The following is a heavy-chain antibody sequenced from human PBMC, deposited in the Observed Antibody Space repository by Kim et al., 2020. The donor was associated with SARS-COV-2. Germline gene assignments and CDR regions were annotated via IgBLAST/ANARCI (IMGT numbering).Heavy chain of an antibody. Sequence: ASVKVSCKASGYTFTSYYMHWVRQAPGQGLEWMGIINPSGGSTSYAQKFQGRVTMTRDTSTSTVYMELSSLRSEDTAVYYCARILIDRRYCGGDCYSFDYWGQGTLVTVSS. D-gene: IGHD2-21*02. CDR2: INPSGGST. V-gene: IGHV1-46*01. CDR1: GYTFTSYY. CDR3: ARILIDRRYCGGDCYSFDY. J-gene: IGHJ4*02.